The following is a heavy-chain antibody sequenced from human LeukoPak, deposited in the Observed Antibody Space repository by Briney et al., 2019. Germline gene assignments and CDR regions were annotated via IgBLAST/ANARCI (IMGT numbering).Heavy chain of an antibody. CDR3: ARSTLTGYYLFDY. Sequence: KPGGSLRLSXAASGFTFSSYSMNWVRQAPGKGLEWVSSISSSSSYIYYADSVKGRFTISRDNAKNSLYLQMNSLRAEDTAVYYCARSTLTGYYLFDYWGQGTLVTVSS. V-gene: IGHV3-21*01. CDR2: ISSSSSYI. J-gene: IGHJ4*02. CDR1: GFTFSSYS. D-gene: IGHD3-9*01.